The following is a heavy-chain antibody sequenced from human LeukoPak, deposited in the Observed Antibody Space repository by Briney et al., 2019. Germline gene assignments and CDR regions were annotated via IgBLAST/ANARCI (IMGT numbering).Heavy chain of an antibody. D-gene: IGHD3-16*01. CDR3: ARAIGGLIGYYYYYYMDV. Sequence: PSETLSLTCAVSGGSISSYYWSWIRQPPGKGLEWIGYIYYSGSTNYNPSLKSRVTISVDTSKNQFSLKLSSVTAADTAVYYCARAIGGLIGYYYYYYMDVWGKGTTVTVSS. CDR1: GGSISSYY. J-gene: IGHJ6*03. V-gene: IGHV4-59*12. CDR2: IYYSGST.